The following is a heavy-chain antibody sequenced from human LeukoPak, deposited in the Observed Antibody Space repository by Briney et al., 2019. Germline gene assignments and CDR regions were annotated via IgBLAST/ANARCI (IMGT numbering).Heavy chain of an antibody. CDR3: ARFVFEIVGASYYYYMDV. CDR2: MNPNSGNT. D-gene: IGHD1-26*01. CDR1: GYTFTSYD. J-gene: IGHJ6*03. V-gene: IGHV1-8*01. Sequence: ASVKVSCKASGYTFTSYDINWVRQATGQGLEWMGWMNPNSGNTGYAQKFQGRVTMTRNTSISTAYMELSSLRSEDTAVYYCARFVFEIVGASYYYYMDVWGKGTTVTVSS.